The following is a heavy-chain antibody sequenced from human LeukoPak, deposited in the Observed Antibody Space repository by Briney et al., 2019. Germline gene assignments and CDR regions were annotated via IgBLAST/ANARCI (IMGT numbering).Heavy chain of an antibody. Sequence: GGSLRLSCAASGFPFTSYAMTWVRQAPGKGLEWVSAISGSGVTTYFADSVKGRFTISRDNSKNTLYLQMNSLRAGDMAVYYCARDGYYDSSGPYYFDYWGQGTLVTVSS. D-gene: IGHD3-22*01. CDR3: ARDGYYDSSGPYYFDY. CDR2: ISGSGVTT. V-gene: IGHV3-23*01. CDR1: GFPFTSYA. J-gene: IGHJ4*02.